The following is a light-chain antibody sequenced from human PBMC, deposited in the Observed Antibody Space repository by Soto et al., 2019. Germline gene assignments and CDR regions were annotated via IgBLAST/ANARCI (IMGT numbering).Light chain of an antibody. CDR3: CSSAGSRILSWV. V-gene: IGLV2-11*01. Sequence: QSALAQPRSVSGSPGQSVTISCTGTSSDVGGFNSVSWYQQHPGKAPKLMIYDVNKRPSGVPDRFSGSKSGSTASLTISGLQAEDEADYYCCSSAGSRILSWVFGGGTQLTVL. J-gene: IGLJ3*02. CDR1: SSDVGGFNS. CDR2: DVN.